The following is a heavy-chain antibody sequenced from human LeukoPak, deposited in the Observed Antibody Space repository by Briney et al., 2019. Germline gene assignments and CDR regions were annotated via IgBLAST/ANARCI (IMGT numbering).Heavy chain of an antibody. V-gene: IGHV4-59*01. Sequence: SETLSLTCTVSGGSISSYYWSWIRQPPGKGLEWIGYIYCSGSTNYNPSLKSRVTISVDTSKNQFSLKLSSVTAADTAAYYCAGGVVAAVFDYWGQGTLVTVSS. CDR2: IYCSGST. J-gene: IGHJ4*02. CDR1: GGSISSYY. CDR3: AGGVVAAVFDY. D-gene: IGHD2-15*01.